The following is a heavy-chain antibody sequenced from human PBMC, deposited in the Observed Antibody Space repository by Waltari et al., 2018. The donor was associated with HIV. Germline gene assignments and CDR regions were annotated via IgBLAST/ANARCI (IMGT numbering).Heavy chain of an antibody. D-gene: IGHD6-13*01. J-gene: IGHJ4*02. CDR3: ARDPNSSSWT. V-gene: IGHV3-48*01. Sequence: EVQLVESGGGLVQPGGSLRLSCAASGFTFSSYSMKWVRQAPGKGLEWVSYISSSSSTIYYADSVKGRFTISRDNAKNSLYLQMNSLRAEDTAVYYCARDPNSSSWTWGQGTLVTVSS. CDR1: GFTFSSYS. CDR2: ISSSSSTI.